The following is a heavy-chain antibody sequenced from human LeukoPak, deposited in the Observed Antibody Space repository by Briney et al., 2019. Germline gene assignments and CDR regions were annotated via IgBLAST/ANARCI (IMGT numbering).Heavy chain of an antibody. V-gene: IGHV4-61*02. J-gene: IGHJ2*01. CDR2: IYTSGST. Sequence: SETLSLTCTVSGGSISSGSYYWRWIRQPAGTGLEWIGRIYTSGSTNYNPSLKSRVTISVDTSKNQFSLKLSSVTAADTAVYYSARGGRSGLYWYFDLWGRGTLVTVSS. CDR1: GGSISSGSYY. D-gene: IGHD6-25*01. CDR3: ARGGRSGLYWYFDL.